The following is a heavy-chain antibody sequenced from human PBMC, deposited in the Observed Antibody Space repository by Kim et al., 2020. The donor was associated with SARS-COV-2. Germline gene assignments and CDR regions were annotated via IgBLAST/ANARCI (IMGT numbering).Heavy chain of an antibody. J-gene: IGHJ6*02. CDR2: MSYDGSTK. V-gene: IGHV3-30*18. Sequence: GGSLRLSCAASGFTFSTYGMHWVRQAPGKGLEWVALMSYDGSTKYYADSMKGRFTISRDNSENTLYLQLNSLRPEDTAVYYCAKALVRGVNFYYYGMDVWGQGTTVTVSS. D-gene: IGHD3-10*01. CDR1: GFTFSTYG. CDR3: AKALVRGVNFYYYGMDV.